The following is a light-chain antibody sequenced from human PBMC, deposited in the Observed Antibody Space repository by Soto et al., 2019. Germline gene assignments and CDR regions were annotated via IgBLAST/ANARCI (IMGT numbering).Light chain of an antibody. CDR3: QQTFGKPLVT. J-gene: IGKJ5*01. CDR1: ESIRIH. Sequence: IQITHSPSSLAASIGDAVCRICRASESIRIHLNWYQQKPGKAPRLLIYAASRLQSGVPSRFSGTGSGTDFTLTISSLQPEDFAIYYCQQTFGKPLVTFGQGTQLEIK. V-gene: IGKV1-39*01. CDR2: AAS.